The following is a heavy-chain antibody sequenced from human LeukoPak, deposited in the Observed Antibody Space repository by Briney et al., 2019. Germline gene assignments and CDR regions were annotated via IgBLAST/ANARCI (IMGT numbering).Heavy chain of an antibody. CDR1: GYTLTELS. V-gene: IGHV1-24*01. CDR3: ATVTYSSSPTGDY. J-gene: IGHJ4*02. D-gene: IGHD6-13*01. CDR2: FDPEDGET. Sequence: ASVKVSCKVSGYTLTELSMLWVRQAPGKGLEWMGGFDPEDGETIYAQKFQGRVTMTEDTSTDTAYMELSSLRSEDTAVYYCATVTYSSSPTGDYWGQGTLVTVSS.